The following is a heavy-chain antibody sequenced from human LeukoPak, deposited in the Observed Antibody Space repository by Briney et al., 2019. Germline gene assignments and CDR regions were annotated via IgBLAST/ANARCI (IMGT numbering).Heavy chain of an antibody. V-gene: IGHV3-15*07. D-gene: IGHD1-26*01. CDR2: IKNKADRGEI. CDR3: TTESSGSLPY. J-gene: IGHJ4*02. Sequence: GGSLRLSCAASGFSFSDTYINWVRQIPGTGLEWVGLIKNKADRGEIEYAAPVKDRFTITRDDSKNTVYLQMSSLKTEDTAVYYCTTESSGSLPYWGQGTLVTVSS. CDR1: GFSFSDTY.